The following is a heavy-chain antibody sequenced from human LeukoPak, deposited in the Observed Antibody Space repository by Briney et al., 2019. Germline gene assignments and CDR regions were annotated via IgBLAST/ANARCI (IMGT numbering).Heavy chain of an antibody. Sequence: GGSLRLSCAASGFTFDDYAMHWVRQAPGKGLEWVSGISWNSGSIGYADSVKGRFTISRDSAKNSLYLQMNSLRAEDTALYYCAKGNMGYYYYMDVWGKGTTVTVSS. D-gene: IGHD2/OR15-2a*01. CDR3: AKGNMGYYYYMDV. CDR1: GFTFDDYA. CDR2: ISWNSGSI. J-gene: IGHJ6*03. V-gene: IGHV3-9*01.